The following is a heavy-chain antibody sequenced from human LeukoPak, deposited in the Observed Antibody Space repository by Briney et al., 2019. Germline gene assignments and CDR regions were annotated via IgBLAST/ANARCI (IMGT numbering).Heavy chain of an antibody. Sequence: ASVKVSCKASGYTFTSYDINWVRQATGQGLEWMGWMNPNSGNTGYARKFQGRVTMTRNTSISTAYMELSSLRSEDTAVYYCARGHKYYYGSGSYYYYYMDVWGKGTTVTISS. V-gene: IGHV1-8*01. CDR2: MNPNSGNT. D-gene: IGHD3-10*01. CDR1: GYTFTSYD. CDR3: ARGHKYYYGSGSYYYYYMDV. J-gene: IGHJ6*03.